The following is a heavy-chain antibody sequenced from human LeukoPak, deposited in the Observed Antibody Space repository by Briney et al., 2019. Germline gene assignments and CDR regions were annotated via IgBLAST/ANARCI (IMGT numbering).Heavy chain of an antibody. D-gene: IGHD2-2*02. CDR1: GGSIGPYY. Sequence: SETLSLTCIISGGSIGPYYWSWIRQAAGKGPEWIGRIYTTGTADYNPSLKGRVFLSVDTSKNQFSLKVTSVTAADTAVYYCVRAREPLLYTYYFEYWGQGTLVTVSS. CDR3: VRAREPLLYTYYFEY. J-gene: IGHJ4*02. V-gene: IGHV4-4*07. CDR2: IYTTGTA.